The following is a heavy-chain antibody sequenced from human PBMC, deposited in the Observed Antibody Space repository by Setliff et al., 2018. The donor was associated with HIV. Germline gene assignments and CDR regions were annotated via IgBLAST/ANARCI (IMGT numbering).Heavy chain of an antibody. D-gene: IGHD3-10*01. V-gene: IGHV4-39*07. CDR2: MYYSGST. J-gene: IGHJ4*02. CDR3: ARGAELLWFGELHNIPYFDY. Sequence: PSETLSLTCTVSGGSISSSSYYWGWVRQPPGKGLEWIGSMYYSGSTYYTPSLKSRITISLDTSKNQFSLRMRSVTAADTAVYYCARGAELLWFGELHNIPYFDYWGQGTLVTVSS. CDR1: GGSISSSSYY.